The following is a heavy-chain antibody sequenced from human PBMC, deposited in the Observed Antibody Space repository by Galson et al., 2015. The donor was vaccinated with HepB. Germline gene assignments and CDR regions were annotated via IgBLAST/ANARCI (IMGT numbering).Heavy chain of an antibody. D-gene: IGHD6-13*01. CDR1: GFTFSSYG. CDR2: IRYDGSNK. Sequence: SLRLSCAASGFTFSSYGMHWVRQAPGKGLEWVAFIRYDGSNKYYADSVKGRFTISRDNSKNTLYLQMNSLRAEDTAVYYCAKGVSIAAAGNEFDYWGQGTLVTVSS. V-gene: IGHV3-30*02. CDR3: AKGVSIAAAGNEFDY. J-gene: IGHJ4*02.